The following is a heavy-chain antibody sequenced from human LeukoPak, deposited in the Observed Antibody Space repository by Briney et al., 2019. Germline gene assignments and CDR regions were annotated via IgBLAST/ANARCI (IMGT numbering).Heavy chain of an antibody. D-gene: IGHD6-19*01. V-gene: IGHV1-18*01. J-gene: IGHJ4*02. Sequence: WISAYNGNTNYAQKLQGRVTMTTDTSTSTAYMELRSLRSDDTAVYYCARQQYSSGWYVDYWGQGTLVTVSS. CDR2: ISAYNGNT. CDR3: ARQQYSSGWYVDY.